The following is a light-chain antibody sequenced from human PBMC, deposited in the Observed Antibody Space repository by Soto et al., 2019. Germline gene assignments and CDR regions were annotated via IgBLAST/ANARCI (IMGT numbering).Light chain of an antibody. J-gene: IGKJ5*01. Sequence: EVVLTQSPVTLSLSPGDRATLSCRASQSFRGLLAWYQQKPGQATRLLIYDAYNRATGIPPRFSGSGSGTDFTLTISSLGPEDSAVYYCQQRHMWPITFGQGTRLEIK. CDR2: DAY. CDR1: QSFRGL. CDR3: QQRHMWPIT. V-gene: IGKV3-11*01.